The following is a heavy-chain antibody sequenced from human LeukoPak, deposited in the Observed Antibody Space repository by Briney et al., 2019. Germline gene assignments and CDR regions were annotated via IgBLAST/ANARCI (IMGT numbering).Heavy chain of an antibody. J-gene: IGHJ4*02. V-gene: IGHV1-2*02. D-gene: IGHD6-19*01. CDR1: GYTFTSYY. CDR2: INPNSGGT. Sequence: GASVKVSCKASGYTFTSYYMHWVRQAPGQGLEWMGWINPNSGGTNYAQKFQGRVTMTRDTSISTAYMELSRLRSDDTAVYYCARDRVAVAGYFDYWGQGTLVTVSS. CDR3: ARDRVAVAGYFDY.